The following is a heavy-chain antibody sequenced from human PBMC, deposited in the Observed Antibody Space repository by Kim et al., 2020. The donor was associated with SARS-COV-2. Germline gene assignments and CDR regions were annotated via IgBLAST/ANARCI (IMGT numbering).Heavy chain of an antibody. CDR2: IYYSGST. CDR1: GGSISSSSYY. Sequence: SETLSLTCTVSGGSISSSSYYWGWIRQPPGKGLEWIGSIYYSGSTYYNPSLKSRVTISVDTSKNQFSLKLSSVTAADTAVYYCASIKYSYGYQGYYYYYGMDVWGQGTTVTVSS. J-gene: IGHJ6*02. CDR3: ASIKYSYGYQGYYYYYGMDV. V-gene: IGHV4-39*01. D-gene: IGHD5-18*01.